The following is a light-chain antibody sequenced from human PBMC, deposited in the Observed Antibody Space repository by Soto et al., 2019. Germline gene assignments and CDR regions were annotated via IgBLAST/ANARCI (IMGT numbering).Light chain of an antibody. V-gene: IGLV2-14*01. CDR1: GYDIGAYDY. J-gene: IGLJ1*01. CDR3: SSFHTNRFYV. Sequence: QSALTQPTSVSGSPGQSITIYCTGSGYDIGAYDYVSWYQQHPGKAPRLLIHGVRNRPPGISSRFSASKSGLTASLTISGPRPEAEDAHYCSSFHTNRFYVFGPGTKSPS. CDR2: GVR.